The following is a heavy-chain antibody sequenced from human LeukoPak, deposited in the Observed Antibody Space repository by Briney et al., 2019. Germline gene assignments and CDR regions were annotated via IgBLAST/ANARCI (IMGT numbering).Heavy chain of an antibody. D-gene: IGHD6-6*01. CDR3: ARGYSSSYRIDY. CDR1: GFTFSNYW. J-gene: IGHJ4*02. Sequence: GGSLRLSCAASGFTFSNYWMHWFRQAPGKGLVWVSRINTDGSSTTYADSVKGRFTISRDNAKNTLYLQMNSLSAEDTAVYYCARGYSSSYRIDYWGQGTLVTVSS. CDR2: INTDGSST. V-gene: IGHV3-74*01.